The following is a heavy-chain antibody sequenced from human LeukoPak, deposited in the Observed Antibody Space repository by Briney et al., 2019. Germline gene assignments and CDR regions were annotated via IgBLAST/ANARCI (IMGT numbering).Heavy chain of an antibody. CDR3: ARDGDFWSGYYTPVEEYYFDY. D-gene: IGHD3-3*01. CDR1: GFTVSSIH. J-gene: IGHJ4*02. V-gene: IGHV3-53*01. CDR2: TYTGGNS. Sequence: PGGSLRLSCAASGFTVSSIHMVWVRQAPGKGLEWVSVTYTGGNSYYADSVKGRFIISRDISKNTLYLQMNSLRAEDTAVYYCARDGDFWSGYYTPVEEYYFDYWGQGTLVTVSS.